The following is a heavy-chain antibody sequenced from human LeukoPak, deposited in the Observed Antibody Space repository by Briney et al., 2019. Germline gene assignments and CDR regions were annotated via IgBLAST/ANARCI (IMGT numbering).Heavy chain of an antibody. Sequence: PGGSLRLSCTTSGFTFGEYAMGWFRQAPGKGLEWLGFIRSKTYGGTSEYAASLKGRFTMSRDDSKSIAYLQMNSLKIEDTAVYYCGRAPRPVAWNWFDPWGQGTLVTVSS. J-gene: IGHJ5*02. CDR3: GRAPRPVAWNWFDP. D-gene: IGHD2-15*01. CDR2: IRSKTYGGTS. V-gene: IGHV3-49*03. CDR1: GFTFGEYA.